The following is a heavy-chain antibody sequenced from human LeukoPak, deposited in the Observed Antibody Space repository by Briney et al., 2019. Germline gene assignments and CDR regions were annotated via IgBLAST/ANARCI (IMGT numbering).Heavy chain of an antibody. V-gene: IGHV3-30*02. CDR3: AKPYYYDSSGYYWSIFDY. Sequence: GGSLRLSCAASGFTFSTYGMHWVRQGPGKGLEWVAFIRYDGSNKYYADSVKGRFTISRDNSKNTLYLQMNSLRAEDTAVYYCAKPYYYDSSGYYWSIFDYWGQGTLVTVSS. D-gene: IGHD3-22*01. CDR2: IRYDGSNK. CDR1: GFTFSTYG. J-gene: IGHJ4*02.